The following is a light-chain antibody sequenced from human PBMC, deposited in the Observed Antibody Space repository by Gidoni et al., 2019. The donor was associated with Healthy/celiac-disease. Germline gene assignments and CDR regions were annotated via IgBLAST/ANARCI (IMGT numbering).Light chain of an antibody. Sequence: SYELTQPPSVSVSPGQTASITCSGDKLGDKYACWYQQKPGQSPVLVIYQDSKRPSGIPERFSGAKAGRTATLTTSGAQAMEAADYYCEEWDSRIYGGVFGGGTKLTVL. V-gene: IGLV3-1*01. CDR1: KLGDKY. J-gene: IGLJ2*01. CDR3: EEWDSRIYGGV. CDR2: QDS.